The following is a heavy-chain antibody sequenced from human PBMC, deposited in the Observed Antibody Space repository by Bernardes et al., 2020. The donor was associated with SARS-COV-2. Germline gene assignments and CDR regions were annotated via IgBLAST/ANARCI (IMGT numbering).Heavy chain of an antibody. CDR3: ARDPYYDSSAYYSGYNWFDP. CDR2: IKQDGSEK. CDR1: GFSFSNYW. Sequence: SLRLSCAASGFSFSNYWMNWVRQAPGKGLEWVANIKQDGSEKYYVDSVMGRFTISRDNAKTSLYLQMNSLRAEDTAVYYCARDPYYDSSAYYSGYNWFDPWGQGTLVTVSS. V-gene: IGHV3-7*01. J-gene: IGHJ5*02. D-gene: IGHD3-22*01.